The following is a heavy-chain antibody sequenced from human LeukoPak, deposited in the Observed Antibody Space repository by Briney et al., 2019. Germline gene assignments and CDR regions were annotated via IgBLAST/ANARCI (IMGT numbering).Heavy chain of an antibody. V-gene: IGHV1-2*02. Sequence: GASVKVSCKASGYTFTGYYMHWVRQAPGQGLEWMGWINPNSGGTNYAQKFQGRVTMTRDTSISTAYMELSRLRSDDTAVYYCARALRVARRSTLDTAYFQHWGQGTLVTVSS. CDR3: ARALRVARRSTLDTAYFQH. D-gene: IGHD5-18*01. CDR2: INPNSGGT. CDR1: GYTFTGYY. J-gene: IGHJ1*01.